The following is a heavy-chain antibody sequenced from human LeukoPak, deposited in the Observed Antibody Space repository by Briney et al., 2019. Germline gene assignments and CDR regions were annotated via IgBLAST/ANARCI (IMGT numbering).Heavy chain of an antibody. V-gene: IGHV1-2*02. CDR2: INPNSGGT. CDR3: ARSPDILTGENFDY. CDR1: GYTFTDYY. J-gene: IGHJ4*02. Sequence: ASVKVSCKTSGYTFTDYYMHWVRQAPGQGLEWMGWINPNSGGTNYAQKFYARFTMTRDASISTAYMELSRLRSDDTAVFYCARSPDILTGENFDYWGQGTLVTVSS. D-gene: IGHD3-9*01.